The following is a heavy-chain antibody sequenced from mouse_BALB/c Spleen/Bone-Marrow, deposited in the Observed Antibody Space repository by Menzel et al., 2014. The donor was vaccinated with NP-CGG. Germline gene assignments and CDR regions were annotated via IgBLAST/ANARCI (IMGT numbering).Heavy chain of an antibody. CDR3: TRGRTWDFDY. J-gene: IGHJ2*01. V-gene: IGHV1S81*02. D-gene: IGHD4-1*01. Sequence: QVQLQQSGAELVKPGASVKLSCKASGYTFTSYYMNWVKQRPGQGLEWIGEINPSNGGTNFNEKFKSRATLTVDKSSSTAYMQLSSLTSEDSAVYYCTRGRTWDFDYWGQGTTLTVSS. CDR1: GYTFTSYY. CDR2: INPSNGGT.